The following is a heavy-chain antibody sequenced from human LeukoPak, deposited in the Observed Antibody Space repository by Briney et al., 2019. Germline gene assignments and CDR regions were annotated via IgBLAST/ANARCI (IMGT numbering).Heavy chain of an antibody. J-gene: IGHJ3*02. V-gene: IGHV4-59*13. Sequence: PSETLSLTCTVSGGSISNYFWTWIRQTPGEGLEWIGYIHHSGNTNYNPSLKSRVSMSVDTSKNQFSLKLSSVTVADTAVYYCAASWEVDAFDIWGQGTMVTVCS. CDR2: IHHSGNT. CDR3: AASWEVDAFDI. CDR1: GGSISNYF. D-gene: IGHD1-26*01.